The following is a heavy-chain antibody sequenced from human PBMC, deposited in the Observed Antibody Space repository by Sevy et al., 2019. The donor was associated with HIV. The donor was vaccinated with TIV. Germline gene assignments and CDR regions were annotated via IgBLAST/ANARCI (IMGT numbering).Heavy chain of an antibody. CDR3: ARDSPRYYYDSSGYYYADAFDI. CDR1: GYTFTSYG. D-gene: IGHD3-22*01. V-gene: IGHV1-18*04. CDR2: ISAYNGNT. Sequence: ASVKVSCKASGYTFTSYGISWVRQAPGQGLEWMGRISAYNGNTNYAQKLQGRVTMTTDTSTSTAYMELRSLRSDDTAVYYCARDSPRYYYDSSGYYYADAFDIWGQGTMVTVSS. J-gene: IGHJ3*02.